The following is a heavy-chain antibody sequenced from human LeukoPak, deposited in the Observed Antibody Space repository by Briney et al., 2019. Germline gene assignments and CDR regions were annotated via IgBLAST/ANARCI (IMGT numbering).Heavy chain of an antibody. D-gene: IGHD2-2*01. V-gene: IGHV3-74*01. CDR2: INSDGSST. J-gene: IGHJ4*02. CDR1: GFTFSSYA. CDR3: ARDKTRYCSSTSCEVDYFDY. Sequence: GGSLRLSCAASGFTFSSYAMSWVRQAPGKGLVWVSRINSDGSSTSYADSVKGRFTISRDNAKNTLYLQMNSLRAEDTAVYYCARDKTRYCSSTSCEVDYFDYWGQGTLVTVSS.